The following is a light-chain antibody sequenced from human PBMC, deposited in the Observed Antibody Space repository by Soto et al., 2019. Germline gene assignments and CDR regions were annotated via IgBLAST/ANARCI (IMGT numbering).Light chain of an antibody. CDR2: GAS. V-gene: IGKV3-15*01. Sequence: EMVMTQSPATLSVSPGERATLSCRASQSVSSNLAWYQQKPGQAPRLLIYGASTRATVIPARFSGSGSGTEFTLTISSLQSEDFAVYYCQQYNNWPPWTFGQGTKVEIK. CDR1: QSVSSN. J-gene: IGKJ1*01. CDR3: QQYNNWPPWT.